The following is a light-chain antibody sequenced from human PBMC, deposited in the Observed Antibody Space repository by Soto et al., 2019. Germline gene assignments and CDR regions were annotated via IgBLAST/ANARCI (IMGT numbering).Light chain of an antibody. J-gene: IGKJ1*01. CDR2: AAS. V-gene: IGKV1-39*01. CDR3: QQSYXSRT. Sequence: DIQMTQSPSSLSASVGDRVTITCRASQSISNYLNWYQQKPGKAPKILIYAASSLQSGVPSRFSGSGFGTDFTLTISSLQPEDFATYYCQQSYXSRTFGQGTKV. CDR1: QSISNY.